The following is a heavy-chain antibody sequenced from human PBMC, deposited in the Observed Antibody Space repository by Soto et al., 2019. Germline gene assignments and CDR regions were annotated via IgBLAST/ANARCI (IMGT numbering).Heavy chain of an antibody. CDR1: CGSIRSSN. CDR2: IYYSGIT. CDR3: ARYKSNYYYGMDV. J-gene: IGHJ6*02. Sequence: SETLSLTFTGCCGSIRSSNWSLIRQPPGKGLEWIGYIYYSGITNYNPSLKSRVTISVDTSKNQFSLKLSSVTAADTAVYYCARYKSNYYYGMDVWGQGTTVT. D-gene: IGHD1-20*01. V-gene: IGHV4-59*01.